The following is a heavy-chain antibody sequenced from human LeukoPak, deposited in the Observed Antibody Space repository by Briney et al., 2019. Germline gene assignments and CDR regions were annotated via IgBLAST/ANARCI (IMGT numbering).Heavy chain of an antibody. CDR1: GGSFSGYY. CDR3: ARGPLRDFWSGYSSYYFDY. Sequence: PSETLSLTCAVYGGSFSGYYWSWIRQPPGKGLEWIGEINHSGSTNYNPSLKSRVTISVDTSKNQFSLKLSSVTAADTAVYYCARGPLRDFWSGYSSYYFDYWGQGTLVTVSP. J-gene: IGHJ4*02. V-gene: IGHV4-34*01. D-gene: IGHD3-3*01. CDR2: INHSGST.